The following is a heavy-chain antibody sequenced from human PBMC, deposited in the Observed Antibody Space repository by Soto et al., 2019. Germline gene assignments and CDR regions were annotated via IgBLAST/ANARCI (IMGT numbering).Heavy chain of an antibody. CDR2: ISYSGNT. CDR1: GGSVSSSDYY. J-gene: IGHJ6*02. CDR3: ARALAAAKYSYYYSGMDV. Sequence: QVQLQESGPGLMKPSETLSLTCTVSGGSVSSSDYYWSWIRQPPGKGLEWLGYISYSGNTNYNPSLKTGVTISLDTSKNQSSLKLSSVTAADTAVYYWARALAAAKYSYYYSGMDVWGQGTTVTVSS. V-gene: IGHV4-61*08. D-gene: IGHD6-13*01.